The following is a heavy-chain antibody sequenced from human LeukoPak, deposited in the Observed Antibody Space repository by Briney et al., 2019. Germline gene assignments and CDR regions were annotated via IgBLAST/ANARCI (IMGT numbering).Heavy chain of an antibody. V-gene: IGHV3-7*01. Sequence: PGGSLRLSCAASGFTFRRYWMSCVRHAPGKGLESVASIKQEGGEKYYVDSVKGRFTRSRDNAKNSLYLQMNSLRAEDTAVYYCARDQSYYYDSSGYYFDAFDIWGQGTMVTVSS. CDR3: ARDQSYYYDSSGYYFDAFDI. CDR2: IKQEGGEK. J-gene: IGHJ3*02. D-gene: IGHD3-22*01. CDR1: GFTFRRYW.